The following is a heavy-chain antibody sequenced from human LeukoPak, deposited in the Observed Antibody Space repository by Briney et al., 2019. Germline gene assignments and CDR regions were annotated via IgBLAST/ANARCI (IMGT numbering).Heavy chain of an antibody. V-gene: IGHV4-39*01. D-gene: IGHD6-19*01. CDR3: ARYKGIAVAGSGHDAFDI. CDR2: IYYSGST. Sequence: SETLSLTCTVSGGSISSSSYYWGWIRQPPGKGLEWIGSIYYSGSTYYNPSLKSRVTISVDTSKNQFSLKLSSVTSADTAVYYCARYKGIAVAGSGHDAFDIWGQGTMVTVSS. J-gene: IGHJ3*02. CDR1: GGSISSSSYY.